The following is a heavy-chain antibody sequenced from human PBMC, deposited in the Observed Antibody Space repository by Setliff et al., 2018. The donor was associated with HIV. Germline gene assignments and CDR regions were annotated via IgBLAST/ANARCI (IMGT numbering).Heavy chain of an antibody. CDR3: AKTIGRYFDLFDN. CDR2: ISSSGNT. Sequence: TLSLTCTVSGGSISSTSYYWGWIRQPPGTGLEWIGSISSSGNTYYNPSLKSRVTTSVDTPKNQFSLKLNSVTAADTAVYYCAKTIGRYFDLFDNWGQGTLVTVSS. D-gene: IGHD3-9*01. J-gene: IGHJ4*02. CDR1: GGSISSTSYY. V-gene: IGHV4-39*01.